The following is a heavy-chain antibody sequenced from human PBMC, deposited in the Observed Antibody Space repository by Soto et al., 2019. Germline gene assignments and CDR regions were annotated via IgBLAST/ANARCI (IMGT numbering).Heavy chain of an antibody. CDR2: IYWDDDK. CDR1: GFSLSTSGVG. D-gene: IGHD3-9*01. Sequence: SGPTLVNPTQTLTLTCTFSGFSLSTSGVGVGWIRQPPGKALEWLALIYWDDDKRYSPSLKSRLTITKDTSKNQVVLTMTNMDPVDTATYYCAHLRNGYDILTGYSDYFDYWGQGTLVPVSS. CDR3: AHLRNGYDILTGYSDYFDY. V-gene: IGHV2-5*02. J-gene: IGHJ4*02.